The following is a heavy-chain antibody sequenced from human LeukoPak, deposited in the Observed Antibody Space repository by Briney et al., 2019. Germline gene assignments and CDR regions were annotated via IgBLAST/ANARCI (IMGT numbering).Heavy chain of an antibody. V-gene: IGHV4-34*01. CDR3: AKQYGSGSPIPHFDY. J-gene: IGHJ4*02. D-gene: IGHD3-10*01. Sequence: PSETLSLTCAVYGGSFSGYYWSWIRQPPGKGLEWIGEINHSGSTNYNPSLKSRVTISVDTSKNQFSLKLSSVTAADTAVYYCAKQYGSGSPIPHFDYWGQGALVTVSS. CDR2: INHSGST. CDR1: GGSFSGYY.